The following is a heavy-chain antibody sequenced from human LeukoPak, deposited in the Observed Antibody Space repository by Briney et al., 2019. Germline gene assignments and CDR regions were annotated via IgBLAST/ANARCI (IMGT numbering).Heavy chain of an antibody. CDR2: ISGSGGST. Sequence: PGGSLRLSCAASGFTFSSYATSWVRQAPGKGLEWVSAISGSGGSTYYADSVKGRFTISRDNSKNTLYLQMNSLRAEDTAVYYCAKAPNSGYDLGYFDYWGQGTLVTVSS. CDR1: GFTFSSYA. D-gene: IGHD5-12*01. V-gene: IGHV3-23*01. J-gene: IGHJ4*02. CDR3: AKAPNSGYDLGYFDY.